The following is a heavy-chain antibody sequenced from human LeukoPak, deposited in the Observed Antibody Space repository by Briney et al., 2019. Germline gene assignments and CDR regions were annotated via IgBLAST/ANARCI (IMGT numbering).Heavy chain of an antibody. CDR2: ISYDGSNK. Sequence: GGSLRLSCAASGFTFSSYAMHWVRQAPGKGLEWVAVISYDGSNKYYADSVKGRFTISRDNSKNTLYLQMNSLRAEDTAIYYCARDPGTLATYFDYWGPGTLVTVSS. CDR1: GFTFSSYA. CDR3: ARDPGTLATYFDY. D-gene: IGHD6-13*01. V-gene: IGHV3-30-3*01. J-gene: IGHJ4*02.